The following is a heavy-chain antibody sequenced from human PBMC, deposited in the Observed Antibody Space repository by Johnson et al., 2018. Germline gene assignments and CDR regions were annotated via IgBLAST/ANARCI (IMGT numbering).Heavy chain of an antibody. CDR2: IYPGDSET. CDR3: ARDWGRDYDILTGYYIGYYYGMDV. D-gene: IGHD3-9*01. CDR1: GYRFTSYW. Sequence: EVQLLESGAEVKKPGESLKISCKGSGYRFTSYWIGWVRQMPGKGLEWMGIIYPGDSETRYSPSFQGQVPLSAYKSIGTAYRQWSRLKASDTAMYYCARDWGRDYDILTGYYIGYYYGMDVWGQGTTVTVSS. V-gene: IGHV5-51*03. J-gene: IGHJ6*02.